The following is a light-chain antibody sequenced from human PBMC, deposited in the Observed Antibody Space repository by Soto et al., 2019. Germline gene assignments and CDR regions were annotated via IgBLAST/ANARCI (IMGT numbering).Light chain of an antibody. CDR2: GAS. CDR3: QQYNNWPPWT. CDR1: QSVSSN. Sequence: EIVMTQSPATLSVSPGERATFSCRASQSVSSNLAWYQQKPAQAPRLLIYGASTRATGIPARFSGSGSGTEFTLTISSLQSEDFAVYYCQQYNNWPPWTFGQGTKVDIK. J-gene: IGKJ1*01. V-gene: IGKV3-15*01.